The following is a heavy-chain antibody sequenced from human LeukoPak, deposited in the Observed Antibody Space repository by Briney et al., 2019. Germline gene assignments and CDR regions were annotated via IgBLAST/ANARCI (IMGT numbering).Heavy chain of an antibody. V-gene: IGHV1-69*05. CDR1: GGTFSSYA. Sequence: SVKVSCKASGGTFSSYAISWVRQAPGHGLEWMGGIIPIFGTANYAQKFQGRVTITTDESTSTAYMELSSLRSEDTAVYYCARGRDGYNYGTFDYWGQGTLVTVSS. CDR2: IIPIFGTA. CDR3: ARGRDGYNYGTFDY. J-gene: IGHJ4*02. D-gene: IGHD5-24*01.